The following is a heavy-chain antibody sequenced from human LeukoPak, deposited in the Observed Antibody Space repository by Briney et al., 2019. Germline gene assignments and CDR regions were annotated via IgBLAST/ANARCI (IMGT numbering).Heavy chain of an antibody. CDR1: GFTFSTYA. J-gene: IGHJ3*02. D-gene: IGHD3-10*01. Sequence: PGGSLRLSCAASGFTFSTYAMSWVRQAPGKGLEWVSAVSGSGSSTYYAESVKGRSTISRDNSRTTLFLQMNSLRAEDTAVYYCAKGTSYFVSGNYYNDAFDIWGQGTLVTVAS. V-gene: IGHV3-23*01. CDR2: VSGSGSST. CDR3: AKGTSYFVSGNYYNDAFDI.